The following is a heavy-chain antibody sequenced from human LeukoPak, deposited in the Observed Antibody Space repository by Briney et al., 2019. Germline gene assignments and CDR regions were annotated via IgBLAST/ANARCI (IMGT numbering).Heavy chain of an antibody. Sequence: PGGSLRPSCAASGFTFSNYCMNWVRQAPGKGLEWVSYISGSSSVIYHADSVKGRVAISRDNAKNSLYLQMYSLRAEDTAIYYCARDQGGGTFDFWGQGTVVTVSS. CDR2: ISGSSSVI. CDR3: ARDQGGGTFDF. D-gene: IGHD3-16*01. V-gene: IGHV3-48*01. J-gene: IGHJ3*01. CDR1: GFTFSNYC.